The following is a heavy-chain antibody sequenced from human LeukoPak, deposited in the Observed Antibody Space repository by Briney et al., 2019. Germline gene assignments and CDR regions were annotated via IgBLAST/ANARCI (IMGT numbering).Heavy chain of an antibody. J-gene: IGHJ1*01. V-gene: IGHV3-20*04. CDR3: ARDLSATWYSLGF. CDR1: TLSTADYG. CDR2: IDWSGDAT. Sequence: PGKSLRLSCVASTLSTADYGMSWVSQAPGKGLEWVAGIDWSGDATSYSDSVKGRFTISRDNAKNSLYLQMTSLRAEDTAVYYCARDLSATWYSLGFWGQGTLVTVSS. D-gene: IGHD2-15*01.